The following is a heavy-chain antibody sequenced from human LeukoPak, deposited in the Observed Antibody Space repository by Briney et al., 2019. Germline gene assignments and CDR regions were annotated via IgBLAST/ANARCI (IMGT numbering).Heavy chain of an antibody. D-gene: IGHD5/OR15-5a*01. Sequence: GGSLRLSCAASGFTFSSSAMSWVGQVPGKGLEWVSGISASGGSTYYADSVRGRFTISRDNSKNTLYVQMNSLRDEDTAVYYCAKESTLNYNWFDPWGQGTLVTVSS. CDR1: GFTFSSSA. CDR3: AKESTLNYNWFDP. V-gene: IGHV3-23*01. J-gene: IGHJ5*02. CDR2: ISASGGST.